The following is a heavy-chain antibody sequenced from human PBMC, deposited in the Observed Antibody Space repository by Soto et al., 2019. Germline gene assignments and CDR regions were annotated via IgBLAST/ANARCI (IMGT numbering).Heavy chain of an antibody. D-gene: IGHD3-10*01. CDR2: IIPIFGTA. V-gene: IGHV1-69*13. Sequence: ASVKVSCKASGGTFSSYAISWVRQAPGQGREWMGGIIPIFGTANYAQKFQGRVTITADESTSTAYMELSSLRSEDTAVYYCARVTMVRGVTPQGMDVWGQGXTVTVSS. J-gene: IGHJ6*02. CDR3: ARVTMVRGVTPQGMDV. CDR1: GGTFSSYA.